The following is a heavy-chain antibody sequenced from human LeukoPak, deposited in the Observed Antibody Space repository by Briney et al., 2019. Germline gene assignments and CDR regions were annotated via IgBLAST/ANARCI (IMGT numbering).Heavy chain of an antibody. CDR1: GFTFDDYG. V-gene: IGHV3-20*01. J-gene: IGHJ6*03. Sequence: GGSLRLSCAASGFTFDDYGMSWVRHAPGKGLEWVSGINWNGGSTGYADSVKGRFTISRDNAKNSLYLQMNSLRAEDTALYHCARDPYYGSGSYTMDVWGKGTTVTVSS. CDR2: INWNGGST. CDR3: ARDPYYGSGSYTMDV. D-gene: IGHD3-10*01.